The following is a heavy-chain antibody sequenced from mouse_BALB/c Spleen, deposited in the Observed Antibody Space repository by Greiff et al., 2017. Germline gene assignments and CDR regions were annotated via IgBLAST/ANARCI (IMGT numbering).Heavy chain of an antibody. CDR3: ASDGYYSSWFAY. CDR2: IRNKANGYTT. D-gene: IGHD2-3*01. V-gene: IGHV7-3*02. J-gene: IGHJ3*01. CDR1: GFTFTDYY. Sequence: EVMLVESGGGLVQPGGSLRLSCATSGFTFTDYYMSWVRQPPGKALEWLGFIRNKANGYTTEYSASVKGRFTISRDNSQSILYLQMNTLRAEDSATYYCASDGYYSSWFAYWGQGTLVTVSA.